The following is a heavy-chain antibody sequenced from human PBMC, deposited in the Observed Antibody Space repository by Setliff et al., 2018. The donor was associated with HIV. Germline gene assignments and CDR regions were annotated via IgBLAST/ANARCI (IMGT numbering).Heavy chain of an antibody. CDR2: IFYTGTT. CDR3: AGGSYGGSSGLRPFYM. CDR1: GGSITSSGYY. Sequence: SETLSLTCTVSGGSITSSGYYWGWIRQHPGKGREWIGYIFYTGTTYYNPSLRGRINILRDKSMNQFSVKLTSLTAADTSMYSCAGGSYGGSSGLRPFYMWGQGTMVTVSS. D-gene: IGHD4-17*01. V-gene: IGHV4-31*03. J-gene: IGHJ3*02.